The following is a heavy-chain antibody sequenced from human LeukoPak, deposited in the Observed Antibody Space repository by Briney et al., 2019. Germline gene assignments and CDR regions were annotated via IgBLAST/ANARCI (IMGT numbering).Heavy chain of an antibody. J-gene: IGHJ4*02. CDR3: ARDSDCFDY. D-gene: IGHD2-21*01. V-gene: IGHV4-34*01. Sequence: PSETLSLTCSVSGGSISNYYWSWIRQPSGKGLEWIGEINHSGSTNYNPSLKSRVTISVDTSKNQFSLKLSSVTAADTAVYYCARDSDCFDYWGQGTLVTVSS. CDR2: INHSGST. CDR1: GGSISNYY.